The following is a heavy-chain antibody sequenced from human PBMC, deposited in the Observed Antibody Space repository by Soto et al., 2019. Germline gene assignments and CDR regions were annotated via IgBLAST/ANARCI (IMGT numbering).Heavy chain of an antibody. D-gene: IGHD3-10*01. CDR1: DFDFSSYG. CDR3: ARDSGWLFFIIDH. V-gene: IGHV3-30*03. Sequence: GGSLRLSCAASDFDFSSYGIHWVRQAPGKGLEWVAASSYDGRETFYADSAKGRFTVSKEMSKNTAFLQMNALRHEDTAVYFCARDSGWLFFIIDHWRQGTPVTDSS. J-gene: IGHJ4*01. CDR2: SSYDGRET.